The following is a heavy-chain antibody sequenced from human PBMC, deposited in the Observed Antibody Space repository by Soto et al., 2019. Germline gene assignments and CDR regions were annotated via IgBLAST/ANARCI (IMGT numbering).Heavy chain of an antibody. J-gene: IGHJ4*02. CDR1: GFSVSSIY. D-gene: IGHD4-17*01. Sequence: GGSLRPSCAASGFSVSSIYISCVRPAPGKGLGWDSVIFSGGSPYYADSVRGRFTISRDNSTTPLYRQWNSLRAEDTAVLYCARDYGDYGFDDWGQGTLVTVSS. CDR2: IFSGGSP. V-gene: IGHV3-53*01. CDR3: ARDYGDYGFDD.